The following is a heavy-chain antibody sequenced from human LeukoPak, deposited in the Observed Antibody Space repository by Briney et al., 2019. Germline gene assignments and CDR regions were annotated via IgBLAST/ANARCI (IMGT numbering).Heavy chain of an antibody. J-gene: IGHJ4*02. D-gene: IGHD3-3*01. Sequence: PGGSLRLSCAASGFTFSSYAMHWVRQAPGKGLEWVAVISYDGSNKYYADSVKGRFTISRDNSKNTLYLQMNSLRAEDTAVYYCAREWAIFGVVTTIAGYWGQGTLVTVSS. CDR1: GFTFSSYA. V-gene: IGHV3-30-3*01. CDR3: AREWAIFGVVTTIAGY. CDR2: ISYDGSNK.